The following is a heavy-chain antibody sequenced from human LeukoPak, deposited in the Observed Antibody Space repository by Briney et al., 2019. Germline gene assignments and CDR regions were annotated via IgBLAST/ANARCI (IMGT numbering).Heavy chain of an antibody. V-gene: IGHV3-23*01. CDR2: ISGSGGST. CDR1: GFTFSSYA. Sequence: HPGGSLRLSCAASGFTFSSYAMSWVRQAPGKGLEWVSAISGSGGSTYYADSVKGRFTISRDNAKNSLYLQMNSLRDEDTAVYYCARMGWQWLVLDYWGQGTLVTVSS. CDR3: ARMGWQWLVLDY. D-gene: IGHD6-19*01. J-gene: IGHJ4*02.